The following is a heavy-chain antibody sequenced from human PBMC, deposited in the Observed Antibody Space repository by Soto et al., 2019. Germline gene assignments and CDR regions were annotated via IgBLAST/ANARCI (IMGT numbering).Heavy chain of an antibody. Sequence: GGSLRLSCAASGFTFSSYAMSCVRQSPGKGLEWVSAISGSGGSTYYADSVKGRFTISRDNSKNTLYLQMNSLRAEDTAVYYCATDIVVVVAATGNYGMDVWGQGTTVTVSS. CDR2: ISGSGGST. CDR1: GFTFSSYA. CDR3: ATDIVVVVAATGNYGMDV. D-gene: IGHD2-15*01. J-gene: IGHJ6*02. V-gene: IGHV3-23*01.